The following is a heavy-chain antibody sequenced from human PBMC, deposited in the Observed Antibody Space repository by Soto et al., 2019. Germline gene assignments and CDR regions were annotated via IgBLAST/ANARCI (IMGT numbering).Heavy chain of an antibody. Sequence: ASVKVSCKAAGYTFTNYGISWVRQAPGQGLEWMGWIVTYNGNTQSTQKLQGRVTMTTDTSTSTAYMELRSLRSDDTAVYYCAAAPLDDYIWGTPRLWGQGTLVNVSS. CDR2: IVTYNGNT. CDR1: GYTFTNYG. J-gene: IGHJ4*02. V-gene: IGHV1-18*01. CDR3: AAAPLDDYIWGTPRL. D-gene: IGHD3-16*01.